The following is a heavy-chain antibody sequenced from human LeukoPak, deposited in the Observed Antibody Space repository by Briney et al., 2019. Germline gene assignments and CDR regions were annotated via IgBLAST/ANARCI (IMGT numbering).Heavy chain of an antibody. CDR1: GFTFSSYW. D-gene: IGHD3-22*01. CDR2: IKSDGSST. V-gene: IGHV3-74*01. CDR3: ARGRPDYYDSSGYYSLYYFDY. J-gene: IGHJ4*02. Sequence: GGSLRLSCAASGFTFSSYWMHWVRHAPGKGLVWVSRIKSDGSSTSYADSVKGRFTISRDNAKNTLYLQMNSLRVEDTAVYYCARGRPDYYDSSGYYSLYYFDYWGQGALVTVSS.